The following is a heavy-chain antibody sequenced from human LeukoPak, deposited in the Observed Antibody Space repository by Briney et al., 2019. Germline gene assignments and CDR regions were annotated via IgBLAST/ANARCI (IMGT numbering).Heavy chain of an antibody. Sequence: SETLSLTCAVYGGSFSGYYWSWIRQPPGKGLEWIGEINHSGSTNYNPSLKSRVTISVDTSKNQFSLKLSSVTAADTAVYYCARTGYDILTGYRYYYYYMDVWGKGTTVTVSS. CDR1: GGSFSGYY. CDR2: INHSGST. V-gene: IGHV4-34*01. J-gene: IGHJ6*03. D-gene: IGHD3-9*01. CDR3: ARTGYDILTGYRYYYYYMDV.